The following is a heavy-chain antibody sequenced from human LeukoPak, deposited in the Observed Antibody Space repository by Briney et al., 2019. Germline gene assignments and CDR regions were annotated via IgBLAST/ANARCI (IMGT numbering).Heavy chain of an antibody. CDR1: GGTFSSYA. V-gene: IGHV1-8*03. CDR3: ARGGITGTYADYYYYYMDV. D-gene: IGHD1-7*01. J-gene: IGHJ6*03. CDR2: MSPNSGHT. Sequence: ASVKVSCKASGGTFSSYAISWVRQATGQRLEWMGWMSPNSGHTGYAQLFQGRVTFTRNTSITTVYMELDILTSEDTAVYFCARGGITGTYADYYYYYMDVWGKGTTVTVSS.